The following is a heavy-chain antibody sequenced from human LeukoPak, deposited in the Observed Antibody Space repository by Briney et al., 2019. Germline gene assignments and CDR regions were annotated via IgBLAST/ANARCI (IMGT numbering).Heavy chain of an antibody. CDR2: ISSSSSYI. J-gene: IGHJ6*03. CDR3: ASTLCSDDNCYFDYYYYMDV. Sequence: GGSLRLSCAASGFTFSTYSINWVRQAPGKGLEWVSSISSSSSYIYYADSVKGRFTISRDNAKNSLYLQMNSLRAEDTAVYYCASTLCSDDNCYFDYYYYMDVWGQGTMVTVSS. V-gene: IGHV3-21*01. CDR1: GFTFSTYS. D-gene: IGHD2-15*01.